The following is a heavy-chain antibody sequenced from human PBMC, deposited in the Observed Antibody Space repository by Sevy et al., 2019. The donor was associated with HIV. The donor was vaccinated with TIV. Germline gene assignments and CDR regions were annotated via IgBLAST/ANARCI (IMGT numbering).Heavy chain of an antibody. J-gene: IGHJ4*02. Sequence: GGSLRLSCAASGFTFSSYAMHWVRQAPGKGLEWVAVISYDGSNKYYTDSVKGRFTISRDNSKNTLYLKMNSLRAEDTAVYYCARDPPGLDIVATVFDYWGQGTLVTVSS. CDR3: ARDPPGLDIVATVFDY. CDR1: GFTFSSYA. CDR2: ISYDGSNK. D-gene: IGHD5-12*01. V-gene: IGHV3-30-3*01.